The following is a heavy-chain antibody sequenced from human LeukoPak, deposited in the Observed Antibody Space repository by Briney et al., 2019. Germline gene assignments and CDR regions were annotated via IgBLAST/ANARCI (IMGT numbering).Heavy chain of an antibody. CDR3: ARTVAAAVAFDI. CDR1: GYSISSGYY. J-gene: IGHJ3*02. D-gene: IGHD6-13*01. Sequence: PSETLSLTCTVSGYSISSGYYWGWIRQPPGKGLEWIGSIYHSGSTYYNPSLKSRVTISVDTSKNQFSLKLSSVTAADTAVYYCARTVAAAVAFDIWGQGTMVTVSS. CDR2: IYHSGST. V-gene: IGHV4-38-2*02.